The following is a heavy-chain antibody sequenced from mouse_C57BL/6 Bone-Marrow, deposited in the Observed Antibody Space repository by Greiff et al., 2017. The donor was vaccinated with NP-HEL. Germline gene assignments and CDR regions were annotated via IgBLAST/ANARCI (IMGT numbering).Heavy chain of an antibody. CDR2: IDPATGDT. CDR3: SCYDYDGNCYPDV. J-gene: IGHJ1*03. Sequence: VPLQQSVAELVRPGASVKLSCTASGFNIKNTYMHWVKQRPEQGLEWIGRIDPATGDTKYAPKFKGKAIITADTSSTTAYVQLRSLTSEDTAIDFYSCYDYDGNCYPDVWGTGTTLTVSS. V-gene: IGHV14-3*01. CDR1: GFNIKNTY. D-gene: IGHD2-4*01.